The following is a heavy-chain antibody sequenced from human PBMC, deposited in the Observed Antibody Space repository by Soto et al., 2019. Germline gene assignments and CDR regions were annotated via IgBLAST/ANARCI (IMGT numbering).Heavy chain of an antibody. Sequence: EVQLLESGGGLVQPGGSLRLSCAASGFTFSSYAMSWVRQAPGKGLEWVSAISGSGGSTYYADSVKGRFTISRDNSKNTLYLQMNSLRAEDTSVYYCLEGYGGNSRGGDYWGQGTLVTVSS. CDR3: LEGYGGNSRGGDY. CDR1: GFTFSSYA. J-gene: IGHJ4*02. D-gene: IGHD2-21*02. CDR2: ISGSGGST. V-gene: IGHV3-23*01.